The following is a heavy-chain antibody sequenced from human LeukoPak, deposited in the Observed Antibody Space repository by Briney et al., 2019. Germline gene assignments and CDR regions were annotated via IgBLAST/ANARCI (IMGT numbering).Heavy chain of an antibody. J-gene: IGHJ3*02. V-gene: IGHV4-59*08. CDR3: ARVYYDILTGYYDSPDAFDI. CDR2: IYYSGST. Sequence: SETLSLTCTVSGGSISSYYWSWIRQPPGKGLEWIGYIYYSGSTNYNPSLKSRVTISVDTSKNQFSLRLSSVTAADTAVYYCARVYYDILTGYYDSPDAFDIWGQGTVVTVSS. D-gene: IGHD3-9*01. CDR1: GGSISSYY.